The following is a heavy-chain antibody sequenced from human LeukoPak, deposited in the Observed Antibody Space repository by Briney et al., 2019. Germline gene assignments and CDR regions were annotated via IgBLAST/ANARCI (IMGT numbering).Heavy chain of an antibody. CDR1: GGSISSGGYY. V-gene: IGHV4-30-4*01. CDR3: ARDCSGGSCYGAFDI. Sequence: SQTLSLTCTVSGGSISSGGYYWSWIRQPPGKGLEWIGYIYDSGSTYYNPSLKSRITISVDTSENRFSLKLSSVTATDTAVYYCARDCSGGSCYGAFDIWGQGTMVTVSS. D-gene: IGHD2-15*01. CDR2: IYDSGST. J-gene: IGHJ3*02.